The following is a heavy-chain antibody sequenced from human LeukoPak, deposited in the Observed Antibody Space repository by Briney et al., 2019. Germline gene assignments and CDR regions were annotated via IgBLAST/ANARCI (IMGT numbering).Heavy chain of an antibody. Sequence: ASVKVSCKASGYTFTSYDINWVRQATGQGLEWMGWMNPNSGNTGYAQKFQGRVTMTRNTSTSTVYMELSSLRSEDTAVYYCARESLYSNYAGYWGQGTLVTVSS. J-gene: IGHJ4*02. CDR3: ARESLYSNYAGY. V-gene: IGHV1-8*01. CDR2: MNPNSGNT. D-gene: IGHD4-11*01. CDR1: GYTFTSYD.